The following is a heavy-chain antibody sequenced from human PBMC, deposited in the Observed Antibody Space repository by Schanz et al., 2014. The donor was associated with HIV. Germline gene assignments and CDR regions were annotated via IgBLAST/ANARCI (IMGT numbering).Heavy chain of an antibody. V-gene: IGHV3-23*01. D-gene: IGHD1-1*01. CDR1: GFNFSNYA. CDR2: FSGSAGST. Sequence: EVRLLESGGGLVQPGGSLRLACSASGFNFSNYAMHWVRQTAGKGLAWVSGFSGSAGSTYHADSVKGRFTISRDNSKNTLYLQMNSLRAEDTAVYYCTKEVPPDVWGQGTTVTVSS. J-gene: IGHJ6*02. CDR3: TKEVPPDV.